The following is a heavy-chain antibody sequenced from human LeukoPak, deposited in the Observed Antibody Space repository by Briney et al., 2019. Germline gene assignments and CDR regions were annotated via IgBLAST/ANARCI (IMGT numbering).Heavy chain of an antibody. CDR2: IRSKAYGGTT. J-gene: IGHJ4*02. CDR3: TRDLTTVTMYYFDY. CDR1: GFIFGDYA. V-gene: IGHV3-49*04. D-gene: IGHD4-11*01. Sequence: GGSLRLSCTASGFIFGDYAMSWVRQAPGKGLGWVGFIRSKAYGGTTEYAASVKGRFTISRDDSKSIAYLQMNSLKTEDTAVYYCTRDLTTVTMYYFDYWGQGTLVTVSS.